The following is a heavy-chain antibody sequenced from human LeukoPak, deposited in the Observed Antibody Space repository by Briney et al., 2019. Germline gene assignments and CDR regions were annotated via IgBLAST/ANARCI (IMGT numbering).Heavy chain of an antibody. V-gene: IGHV3-23*01. CDR1: GFSLSSYA. J-gene: IGHJ5*02. CDR3: ARDMDTSGHFSWFDP. D-gene: IGHD3-22*01. Sequence: GGSLRLSCAASGFSLSSYAMSWVRQAPGKGLEWVSAISSTDAGTYHADSVKGRFTLSRDNSKNTLYLQMDSLRTEDTAVYYCARDMDTSGHFSWFDPWGQGARVTVSS. CDR2: ISSTDAGT.